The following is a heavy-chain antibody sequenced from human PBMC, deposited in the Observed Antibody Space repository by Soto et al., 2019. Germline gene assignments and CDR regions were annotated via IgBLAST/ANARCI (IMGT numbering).Heavy chain of an antibody. CDR3: ARGRRASSSWYSLLDVRVTNWFDP. J-gene: IGHJ5*02. CDR2: INHSGST. V-gene: IGHV4-34*01. CDR1: GGSFSVYY. Sequence: SETLSLTCALYGGSFSVYYWSWIRQPPGKGLEWIGEINHSGSTNYNPSLKSRVTISVDTSKNQFSLKLSSVTAADTAVYYCARGRRASSSWYSLLDVRVTNWFDPWGQGTLVTVSS. D-gene: IGHD6-13*01.